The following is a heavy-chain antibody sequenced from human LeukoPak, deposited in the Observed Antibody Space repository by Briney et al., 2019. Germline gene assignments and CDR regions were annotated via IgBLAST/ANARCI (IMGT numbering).Heavy chain of an antibody. V-gene: IGHV3-74*01. Sequence: GGSLRLSCAASGLTFSNYWIHWVRQAPGKGLVWVSRINSDGSVTSYADSVKGRFTISRDNTNNTLYLQMNSLRAEDTAVYYCTRTRQGPAYDFDYWGQGTLVTVSS. CDR3: TRTRQGPAYDFDY. J-gene: IGHJ4*02. CDR1: GLTFSNYW. CDR2: INSDGSVT. D-gene: IGHD2-21*01.